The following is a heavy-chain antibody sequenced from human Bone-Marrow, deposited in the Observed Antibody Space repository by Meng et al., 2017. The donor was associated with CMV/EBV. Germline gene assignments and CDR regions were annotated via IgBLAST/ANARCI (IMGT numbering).Heavy chain of an antibody. CDR2: IIPILGIA. V-gene: IGHV1-69*02. CDR1: GGTFSSYT. Sequence: SVKVSCKASGGTFSSYTISWVRQAPGQGLEWMGRIIPILGIANYAQKFQGRVTMTRNTSISTAYMELSSLRSEDTAVYYCARASYYGSGSYYHFDSWGQGTPVTVSS. J-gene: IGHJ4*02. D-gene: IGHD3-10*01. CDR3: ARASYYGSGSYYHFDS.